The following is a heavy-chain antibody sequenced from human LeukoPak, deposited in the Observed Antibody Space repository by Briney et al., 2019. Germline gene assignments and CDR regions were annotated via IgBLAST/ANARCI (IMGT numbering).Heavy chain of an antibody. CDR1: GFTFSSYS. Sequence: GGSLRLSCAASGFTFSSYSMNWVRQAPGKGLEWVSSISSSSSYIYYADSVKGRFTISRDNAKNSLYLQMNSLRAEDTAVYYCARETIDYYDSSGLDYWGQGTLVTVSS. D-gene: IGHD3-22*01. V-gene: IGHV3-21*01. CDR2: ISSSSSYI. CDR3: ARETIDYYDSSGLDY. J-gene: IGHJ4*02.